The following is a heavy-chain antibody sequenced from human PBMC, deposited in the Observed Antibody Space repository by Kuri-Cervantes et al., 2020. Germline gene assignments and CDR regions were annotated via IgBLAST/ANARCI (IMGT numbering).Heavy chain of an antibody. CDR1: GFTFTSSA. J-gene: IGHJ5*02. CDR2: IVVGSGNT. D-gene: IGHD1-26*01. Sequence: SVKVSCKASGFTFTSSAVQWVRQARGQRLEWIGWIVVGSGNTNYAQKLQGRVTMTTDTSTSTAYMELRSLRYDDTAVYYCARRIVGWVEDWFDPWGQGTLVTVSS. CDR3: ARRIVGWVEDWFDP. V-gene: IGHV1-58*01.